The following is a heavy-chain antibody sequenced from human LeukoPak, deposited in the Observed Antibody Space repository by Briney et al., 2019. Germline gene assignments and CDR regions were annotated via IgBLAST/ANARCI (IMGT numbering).Heavy chain of an antibody. CDR2: IYYSGST. Sequence: PSETLSLTCTVSGGSISSGDYYWSWIRQPPGKGLEWIGYIYYSGSTYYNPSLKSRVTISVDTSKNQFSLKLSSVTAADTAVYYCARGQRWLKLIDYWGQGTLVTVSS. J-gene: IGHJ4*02. CDR3: ARGQRWLKLIDY. CDR1: GGSISSGDYY. V-gene: IGHV4-30-4*08. D-gene: IGHD5-24*01.